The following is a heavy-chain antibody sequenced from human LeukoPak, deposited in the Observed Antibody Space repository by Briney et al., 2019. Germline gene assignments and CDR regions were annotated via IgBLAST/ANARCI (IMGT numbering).Heavy chain of an antibody. Sequence: GASVKVSCKASGGTFSSYAISWVRQAPGQGLEWMGGIIPIFGTANYAQKFQGRVTITTDESTSTAYMELSSLRSEDTAVYYCARGGDNDYYYYMDVWGKGTTVTVSS. D-gene: IGHD4-23*01. V-gene: IGHV1-69*05. J-gene: IGHJ6*03. CDR1: GGTFSSYA. CDR3: ARGGDNDYYYYMDV. CDR2: IIPIFGTA.